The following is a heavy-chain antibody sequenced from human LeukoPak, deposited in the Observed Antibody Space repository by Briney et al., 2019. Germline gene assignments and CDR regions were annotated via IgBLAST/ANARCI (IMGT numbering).Heavy chain of an antibody. J-gene: IGHJ3*02. D-gene: IGHD5-24*01. CDR2: IDPNSGGT. CDR3: ARDTPGEMEGGAFDI. Sequence: ASVKVSCKASGYTFTGYYMHWVRQAPGQGLEWMGWIDPNSGGTNYAQKFQGRVTMTRDTSISTAYMELSRLRSDDTAVYYCARDTPGEMEGGAFDIWGQGTMVTVSS. V-gene: IGHV1-2*02. CDR1: GYTFTGYY.